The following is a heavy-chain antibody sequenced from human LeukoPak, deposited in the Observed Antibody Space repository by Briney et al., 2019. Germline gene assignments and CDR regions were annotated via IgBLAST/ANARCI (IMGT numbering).Heavy chain of an antibody. V-gene: IGHV3-9*01. J-gene: IGHJ6*02. D-gene: IGHD3-10*01. CDR3: AKDISSGNVPYYYYGMDV. CDR1: GFTFDDYV. CDR2: ISWNSGSI. Sequence: GRSLRLSCAASGFTFDDYVMHWVRQAPGKGLEWVSGISWNSGSIGYADSVKGRFTISRDNAKNSLYLQMNSLRAEDTALYYCAKDISSGNVPYYYYGMDVWGQGTTVTVSS.